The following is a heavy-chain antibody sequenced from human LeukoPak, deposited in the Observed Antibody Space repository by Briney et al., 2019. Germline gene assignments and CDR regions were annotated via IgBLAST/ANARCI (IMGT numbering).Heavy chain of an antibody. V-gene: IGHV2-70*01. CDR3: ARAVLRYFETDV. Sequence: SGPALAKPTPTFTLTCTFYGLARNTSGMCVSWIRQPPGKALEWLTLYDWDDDKYYRTSLKTRLTISTDTSKNQMVLTMTNMDPVDTATYYCARAVLRYFETDVWGKGTTVTVSS. CDR2: YDWDDDK. CDR1: GLARNTSGMC. J-gene: IGHJ6*04. D-gene: IGHD3-9*01.